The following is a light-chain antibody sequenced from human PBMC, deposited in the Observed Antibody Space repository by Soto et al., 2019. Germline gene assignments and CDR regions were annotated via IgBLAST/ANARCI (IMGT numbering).Light chain of an antibody. CDR2: GAS. CDR1: QSVSRSY. J-gene: IGKJ2*01. V-gene: IGKV3-20*01. CDR3: HHYGTSPPYT. Sequence: EVAWTQSPVTLSLSPGERATLSCRASQSVSRSYLAWYQQKTGQAPRLLIYGASSRATGIPDRFSASGSGTDFTLTISRLEPEDFAFYYCHHYGTSPPYTFGQGAKLEIK.